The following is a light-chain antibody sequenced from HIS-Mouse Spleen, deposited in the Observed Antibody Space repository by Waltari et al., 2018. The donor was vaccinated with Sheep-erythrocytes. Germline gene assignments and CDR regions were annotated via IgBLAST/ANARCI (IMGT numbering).Light chain of an antibody. V-gene: IGKV1D-13*01. CDR3: QQYDNYPRT. CDR1: QDISSS. J-gene: IGKJ1*01. CDR2: DAS. Sequence: AIQFTQSPSSLPASVGDRVTITCRASQDISSSLAWYQQKPGKAPKLLIYDASSLESGVPSRFSGSGSGTDFTLTISSLQPEDIATYYCQQYDNYPRTFGQGTKVEIK.